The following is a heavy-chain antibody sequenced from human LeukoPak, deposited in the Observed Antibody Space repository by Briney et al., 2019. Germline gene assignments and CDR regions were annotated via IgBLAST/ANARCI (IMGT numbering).Heavy chain of an antibody. CDR3: ARDSGRDYGDYGAMNWFDP. J-gene: IGHJ5*02. CDR2: IYYSGST. Sequence: SETLSLTCTVSGGSISSSSYYWGWIRQPPGKGLEWIGSIYYSGSTYYNPSLKSRVTISVDTSKNQFSLKLSSVTAADTAVYYCARDSGRDYGDYGAMNWFDPWGQGTLVTVSS. CDR1: GGSISSSSYY. D-gene: IGHD4-17*01. V-gene: IGHV4-39*07.